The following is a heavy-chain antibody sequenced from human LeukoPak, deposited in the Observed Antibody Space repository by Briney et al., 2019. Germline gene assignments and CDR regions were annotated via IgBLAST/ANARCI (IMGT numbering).Heavy chain of an antibody. Sequence: SETLSLTCTVSGGSISSGSYYWSWIRQPAGKGLEWIGRIYTSGSTNYNPSLKSRVTISVDTSKNQFSLKLSSVTAADTAVYYCARANYDSSGHFYYFDYWGQGTLVTVSS. V-gene: IGHV4-61*02. CDR1: GGSISSGSYY. CDR2: IYTSGST. D-gene: IGHD3-22*01. J-gene: IGHJ4*02. CDR3: ARANYDSSGHFYYFDY.